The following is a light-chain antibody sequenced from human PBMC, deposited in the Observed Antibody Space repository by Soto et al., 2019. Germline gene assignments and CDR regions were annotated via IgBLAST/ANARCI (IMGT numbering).Light chain of an antibody. CDR1: SSNIGGNS. J-gene: IGLJ1*01. CDR3: CSYTGFYSYV. Sequence: QSVLTQPPSVSAAPGQKVTISCSGSSSNIGGNSVSWYQQLPGTAPKLLIYDDNKRPSGIPDRFSGSKSGTSATLGITGFQAEDEADYYCCSYTGFYSYVFGTGTKVTVL. CDR2: DDN. V-gene: IGLV1-51*01.